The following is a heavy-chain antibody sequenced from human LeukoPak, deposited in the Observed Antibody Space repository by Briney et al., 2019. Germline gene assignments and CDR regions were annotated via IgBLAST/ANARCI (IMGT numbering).Heavy chain of an antibody. J-gene: IGHJ3*02. V-gene: IGHV5-51*01. D-gene: IGHD6-19*01. CDR3: ARHRIAVAGHRNAFDI. CDR1: GYSFTSYW. CDR2: IYPGDSDT. Sequence: GESLKISCKGSGYSFTSYWIGWVRQMPGKGVEWMGIIYPGDSDTRYSPSFQGQVTISADKSISTAYLQWSSLKASDTAMYYCARHRIAVAGHRNAFDIWGQGTMVTVSS.